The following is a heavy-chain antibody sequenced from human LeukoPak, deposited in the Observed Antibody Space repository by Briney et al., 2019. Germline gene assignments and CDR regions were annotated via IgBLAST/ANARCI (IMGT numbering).Heavy chain of an antibody. CDR2: IYPGDSDI. V-gene: IGHV5-51*04. CDR3: ARTLFRDANYYYYGMDV. J-gene: IGHJ6*04. D-gene: IGHD3-10*01. CDR1: GYSFTSYW. Sequence: GESLKISCKGSGYSFTSYWIGWVRQMPGKGLEWMGIIYPGDSDIRYSPSFQGQVTISADKPISTVYLQWSSLKASDTAMYYCARTLFRDANYYYYGMDVWGKGTTVTVSS.